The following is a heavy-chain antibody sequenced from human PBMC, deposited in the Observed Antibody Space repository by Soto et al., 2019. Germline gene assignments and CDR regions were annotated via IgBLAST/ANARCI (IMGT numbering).Heavy chain of an antibody. J-gene: IGHJ4*02. CDR3: ARQFDADYGDYGGRVDY. CDR2: ISAYNGNT. V-gene: IGHV1-18*01. CDR1: GYTFTSYG. Sequence: QVQLVQSGAEVKKPGASVKVSCKASGYTFTSYGISWVRQAPGQGLEWMGWISAYNGNTNYAQKLQGRVPMPKDTSTSTAYMELRSLRSDDTAVYYCARQFDADYGDYGGRVDYWGQGTLVTVSS. D-gene: IGHD4-17*01.